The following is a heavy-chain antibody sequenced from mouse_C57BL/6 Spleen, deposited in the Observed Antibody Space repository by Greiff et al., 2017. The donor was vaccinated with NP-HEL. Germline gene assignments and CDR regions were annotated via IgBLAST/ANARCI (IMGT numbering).Heavy chain of an antibody. CDR1: GYTFTSYT. CDR2: INPSSGYT. Sequence: VQLQQSGAELARPGASVKMSCKASGYTFTSYTMHWVKQRPGQGLEWIGYINPSSGYTKYNQKFKDKATLTADKSSSTAYMQLSSLTSEDSAVYYCAREGQLRLQFAYWGQGTLVTVSA. V-gene: IGHV1-4*01. J-gene: IGHJ3*01. CDR3: AREGQLRLQFAY. D-gene: IGHD3-2*02.